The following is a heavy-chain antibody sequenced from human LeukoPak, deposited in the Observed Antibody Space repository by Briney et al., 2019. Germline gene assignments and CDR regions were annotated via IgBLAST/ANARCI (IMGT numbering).Heavy chain of an antibody. CDR2: ISSSSSYI. CDR3: ASRQGDAFDI. J-gene: IGHJ3*02. CDR1: GFTFSSYS. Sequence: GGSLRLSCAASGFTFSSYSMNWVRQAPGEGREWVSSISSSSSYIYYADSVKGRFTISRDNAKNSLYLQMNSLRAEDTAVYYCASRQGDAFDIWGQGTMVTVSS. V-gene: IGHV3-21*01.